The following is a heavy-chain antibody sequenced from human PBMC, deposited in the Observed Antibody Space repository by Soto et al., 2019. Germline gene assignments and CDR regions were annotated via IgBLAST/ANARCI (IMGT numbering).Heavy chain of an antibody. CDR3: ARGYVIEAAFDY. CDR2: ISYDGSNK. Sequence: SLRLSCAASGFTFSSYAMHWVRQAPGKGLEWVAVISYDGSNKYYADSVKGRFTISRDNSKNTLYLQMNSLRAEDTAVYYCARGYVIEAAFDYWGKGTLXT. CDR1: GFTFSSYA. J-gene: IGHJ4*02. V-gene: IGHV3-30-3*01. D-gene: IGHD6-13*01.